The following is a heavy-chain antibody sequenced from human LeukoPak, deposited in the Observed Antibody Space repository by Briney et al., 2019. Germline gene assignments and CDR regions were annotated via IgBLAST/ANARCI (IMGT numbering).Heavy chain of an antibody. V-gene: IGHV4-30-2*01. CDR1: GGFINNSNYY. Sequence: SETLSLTCTVSGGFINNSNYYWSWIRQPPGKGLEWIGYIYHTGSTYYNSSLKSRVTISMDRSKNQFSVKLSSVTAADTAAYSCARGRITMALPIMDVWGKGTTVTVSS. CDR3: ARGRITMALPIMDV. CDR2: IYHTGST. D-gene: IGHD3-10*01. J-gene: IGHJ6*03.